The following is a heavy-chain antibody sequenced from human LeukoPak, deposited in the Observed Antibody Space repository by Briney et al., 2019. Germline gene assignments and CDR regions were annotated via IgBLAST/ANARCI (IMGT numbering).Heavy chain of an antibody. V-gene: IGHV4-59*01. D-gene: IGHD5-24*01. CDR3: TRDRHYDAVGYSERIDY. Sequence: SETLSLTCTVSRGSLRSVFWSWIRRPPGRPLELVGYIYYKGKTYFNPSLENRVNMSVDMSKNQFSLNLTSVTVADTAVYFCTRDRHYDAVGYSERIDYWGQGMQVVVSS. J-gene: IGHJ4*02. CDR1: RGSLRSVF. CDR2: IYYKGKT.